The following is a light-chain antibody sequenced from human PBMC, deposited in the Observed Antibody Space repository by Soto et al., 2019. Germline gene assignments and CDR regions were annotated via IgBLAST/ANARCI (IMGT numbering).Light chain of an antibody. CDR3: AAWDDSLSGYV. Sequence: QSVLTQPPSASGTPGQRVTSSCSGSSSNIGSNYVYWYQQLPGTAPKLLIYRNNQRPSGVPDRFSGSKSGTSASLAISGFRSEDEADYYCAAWDDSLSGYVFGTGTKVTVL. J-gene: IGLJ1*01. V-gene: IGLV1-47*01. CDR2: RNN. CDR1: SSNIGSNY.